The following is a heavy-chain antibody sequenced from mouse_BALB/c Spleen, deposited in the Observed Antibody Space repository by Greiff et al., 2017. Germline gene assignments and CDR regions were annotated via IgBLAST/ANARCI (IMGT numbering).Heavy chain of an antibody. D-gene: IGHD2-1*01. CDR3: VRRGGDYYGNPFYAMDY. V-gene: IGHV10-1*02. J-gene: IGHJ4*01. CDR1: GFTFNTYA. Sequence: EVQLVESGGGLVQPKGSLKLSCAASGFTFNTYAMNWVRQAPGKGLEWVARIRSKSNNYATYYADSVKDRFTISRDDSQSMLYLQMNNLKTEDTAMYYCVRRGGDYYGNPFYAMDYWGQGTSVTVSS. CDR2: IRSKSNNYAT.